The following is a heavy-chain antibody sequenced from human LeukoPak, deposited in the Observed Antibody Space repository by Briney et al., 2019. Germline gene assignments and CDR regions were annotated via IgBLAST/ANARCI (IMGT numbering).Heavy chain of an antibody. J-gene: IGHJ6*03. CDR1: GYTFTSYG. CDR3: AREGSSSWYQSYYYYMDV. CDR2: ISAYNGNT. D-gene: IGHD6-13*01. V-gene: IGHV1-18*01. Sequence: ASVKVSCKASGYTFTSYGISWVRQAPGQGLEWMGWISAYNGNTNYAQKLQGRVTMTTDTSTSTAYMELRSLGSDDTAVYYCAREGSSSWYQSYYYYMDVWGKGTTVTVSS.